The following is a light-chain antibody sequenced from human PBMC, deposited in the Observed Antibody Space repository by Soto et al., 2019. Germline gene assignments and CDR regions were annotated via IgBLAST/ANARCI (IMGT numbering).Light chain of an antibody. CDR1: QSVSSIY. CDR3: QQYGSSPLT. V-gene: IGKV3-20*01. Sequence: DIVLTQSPGTLSLSPGERATLSCRASQSVSSIYLAWYQQKPGQAPRLLIYGASSRATGIPDRFSGSGSGTDFTLTISRLEPEDFAVYYCQQYGSSPLTFGQGAKVEIK. CDR2: GAS. J-gene: IGKJ1*01.